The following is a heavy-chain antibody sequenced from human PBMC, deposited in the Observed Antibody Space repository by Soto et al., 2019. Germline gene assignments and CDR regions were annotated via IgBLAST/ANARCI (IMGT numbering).Heavy chain of an antibody. Sequence: QVQLVESGGGVVQPGGSLRLSCAASGFTFSNYGVHWVRQAPGSGLEWVALISYDGNYQYYAYAVKGRFAISRDNSKDTLYLEMTSLRSEDTAIYYCAKDRRVRDGLDVWGQGTTVTVSS. CDR2: ISYDGNYQ. D-gene: IGHD3-10*01. CDR1: GFTFSNYG. V-gene: IGHV3-30*18. CDR3: AKDRRVRDGLDV. J-gene: IGHJ6*02.